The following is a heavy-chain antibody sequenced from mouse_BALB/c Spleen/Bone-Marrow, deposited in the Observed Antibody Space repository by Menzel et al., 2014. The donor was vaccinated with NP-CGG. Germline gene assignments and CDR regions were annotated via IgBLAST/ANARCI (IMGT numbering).Heavy chain of an antibody. V-gene: IGHV14-1*02. CDR2: IDPENGNT. J-gene: IGHJ2*01. CDR3: APGDGNYFDY. CDR1: GFNIKDYY. D-gene: IGHD2-1*01. Sequence: VQLQQPGAELVRPGALVKLSCEASGFNIKDYYMHWVKQRPEQGLEWIGWIDPENGNTIYDPKFQGKASITADTSSNTAYLQLSSLTSEDTAVYYCAPGDGNYFDYWGQGTTLTVSS.